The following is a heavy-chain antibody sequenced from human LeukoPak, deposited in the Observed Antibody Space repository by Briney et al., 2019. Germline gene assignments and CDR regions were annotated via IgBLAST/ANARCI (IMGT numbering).Heavy chain of an antibody. V-gene: IGHV1-8*03. J-gene: IGHJ3*02. CDR2: MNPNSGNT. D-gene: IGHD3-22*01. Sequence: ASVKVSCKASGYTFTSYDINWVRQATGQGLEWMGWMNPNSGNTGYAQKFQGRVTITRNTSKSTAYMELSSLRSEDTAVYYCASGGITMIRNAFDIWGQGTMVTVSS. CDR3: ASGGITMIRNAFDI. CDR1: GYTFTSYD.